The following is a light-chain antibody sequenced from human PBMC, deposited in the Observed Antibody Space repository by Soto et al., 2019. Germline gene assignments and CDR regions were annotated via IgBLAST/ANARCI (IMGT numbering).Light chain of an antibody. V-gene: IGKV2-28*01. CDR3: MQALQTLLT. Sequence: DIVMTQSPLSLPVTPGEPASISCRSSQSLLHSNGYNYLDWYLQKPGQSPQLLIYLGSNRASGVPDRFSGSGSGTVFTLKISRVEAEDVGVYYCMQALQTLLTFGGGTKVDIK. J-gene: IGKJ4*01. CDR2: LGS. CDR1: QSLLHSNGYNY.